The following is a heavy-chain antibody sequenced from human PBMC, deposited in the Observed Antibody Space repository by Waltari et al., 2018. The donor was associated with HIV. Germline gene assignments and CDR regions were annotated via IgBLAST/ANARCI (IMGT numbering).Heavy chain of an antibody. CDR3: VRVVSDGNGSSWLDP. Sequence: QVQLQESGPGQVEHSGTLSLPCAVSGGSISTYNWWTWARQPPGKGLEWMGEIYHPGNTNYKKSRKSGVTISGAKSKNQFSREWRSVTAADTAVYYCVRVVSDGNGSSWLDPWGQGTLVTVSS. CDR2: IYHPGNT. V-gene: IGHV4-4*02. J-gene: IGHJ5*02. D-gene: IGHD2-21*01. CDR1: GGSISTYNW.